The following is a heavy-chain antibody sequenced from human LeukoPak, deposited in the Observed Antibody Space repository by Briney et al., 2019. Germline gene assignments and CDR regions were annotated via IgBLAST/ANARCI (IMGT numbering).Heavy chain of an antibody. D-gene: IGHD3-3*01. J-gene: IGHJ4*02. CDR1: GLTFSNFK. V-gene: IGHV3-48*03. CDR3: ASWAGNTQSDSWSGPFDY. CDR2: ISDSGRTT. Sequence: GGSLRLSCAVSGLTFSNFKMNWVRQAPGKGLEWVSYISDSGRTTLYADSVKGRFTISRDNAKNSLYLQMSSLRVEDTAVYYCASWAGNTQSDSWSGPFDYWGQGTLVTVSS.